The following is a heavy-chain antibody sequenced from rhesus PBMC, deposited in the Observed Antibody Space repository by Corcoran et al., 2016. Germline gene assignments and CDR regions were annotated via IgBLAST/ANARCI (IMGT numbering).Heavy chain of an antibody. CDR2: SYGSSTST. Sequence: QVQLQESGPGVVKPSETLSLTCAVSGGSISDSYRWSWIRPPPGKGLEWIGYSYGSSTSTNYNPSLKRRVTISKDTSKNQFSLKLSSVTTADTAMYYCARERESTLTGVIPDYWGQGVLVTVSS. CDR1: GGSISDSYR. D-gene: IGHD3-22*01. CDR3: ARERESTLTGVIPDY. J-gene: IGHJ4*01. V-gene: IGHV4S10*01.